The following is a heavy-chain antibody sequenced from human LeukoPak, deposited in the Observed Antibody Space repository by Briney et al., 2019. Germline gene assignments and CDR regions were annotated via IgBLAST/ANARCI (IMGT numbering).Heavy chain of an antibody. D-gene: IGHD4/OR15-4a*01. V-gene: IGHV3-33*06. CDR3: AKGDDYKPLYFDN. CDR1: GFRFSDFG. Sequence: GGSLRLSCAASGFRFSDFGMHWVRQAPGKGLEWVAVIWYDRSKKFYADSVEGRFTISSDNSKNTLFLQMNSLRNEDTAVYYCAKGDDYKPLYFDNWGQGSLVTVTA. CDR2: IWYDRSKK. J-gene: IGHJ4*02.